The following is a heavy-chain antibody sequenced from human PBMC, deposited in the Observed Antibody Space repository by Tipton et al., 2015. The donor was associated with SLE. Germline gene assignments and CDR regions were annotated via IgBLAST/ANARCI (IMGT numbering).Heavy chain of an antibody. CDR1: GFTFSSHY. V-gene: IGHV4-59*11. CDR2: IHYSGTT. D-gene: IGHD3-16*01. CDR3: ARSPFGAFDI. Sequence: LRLSCAASGFTFSSHYWSWIRQSPGKGLEWIGYIHYSGTTHYSPSLMSRATISADTSKNQFSLKVNSATAADTAVYYCARSPFGAFDIWGQGTMVTVSS. J-gene: IGHJ3*02.